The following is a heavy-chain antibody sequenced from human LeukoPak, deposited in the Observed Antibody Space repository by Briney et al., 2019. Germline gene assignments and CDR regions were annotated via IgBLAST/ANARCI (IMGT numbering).Heavy chain of an antibody. V-gene: IGHV3-23*01. CDR3: AKDPDPFYDFWSGYR. CDR2: IGGRDDRT. Sequence: PGGSLRLSCAASGFTFTGHTMTWLRQAPGKGLEWVSIIGGRDDRTYYADSVKGRFTISRDNSKNTLYLQMNSLSGEDTAVYYCAKDPDPFYDFWSGYRWGQGTLVTVSS. J-gene: IGHJ4*02. CDR1: GFTFTGHT. D-gene: IGHD3-3*01.